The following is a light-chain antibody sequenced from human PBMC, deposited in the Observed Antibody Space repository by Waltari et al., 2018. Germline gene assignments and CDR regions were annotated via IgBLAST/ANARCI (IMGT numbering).Light chain of an antibody. Sequence: QSALTQPRSVSGSPGQSVTISCTGTSSAVGGYNYVSWYQQHPGKAPKLMIYDVSKRPSGVPDRFSGSKSGNTASLTISGLQAEDEADYYCCSYAGSYTWVFGGGTKLTVL. CDR1: SSAVGGYNY. CDR2: DVS. V-gene: IGLV2-11*01. CDR3: CSYAGSYTWV. J-gene: IGLJ3*02.